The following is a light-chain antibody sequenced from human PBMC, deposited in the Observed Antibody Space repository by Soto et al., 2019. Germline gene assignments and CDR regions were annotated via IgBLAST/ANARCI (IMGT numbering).Light chain of an antibody. V-gene: IGLV2-14*01. Sequence: QSALTQPASVSGSPGQSITISCTGTSSDIGGYKYVSWYQQHPGKAPKLMIYDVTNRPSGVANRFSGSKSGNTASLTISGLQAEDEADYYCNSYTNSGALLVFGGGTMLTVL. J-gene: IGLJ2*01. CDR1: SSDIGGYKY. CDR2: DVT. CDR3: NSYTNSGALLV.